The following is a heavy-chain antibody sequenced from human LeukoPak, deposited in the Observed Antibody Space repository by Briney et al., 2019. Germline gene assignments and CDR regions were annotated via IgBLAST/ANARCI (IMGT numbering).Heavy chain of an antibody. Sequence: PSQTLSLTCTVSGGSISSGSYYWSWIRQPAGKGLEWIGRIYTSGSTNYNPSLKSRVTISVDTSKNQFSLKLSSVTAADTAVYYCARQLPITMAYDYWGQGTLVTVSS. J-gene: IGHJ4*02. D-gene: IGHD2-2*01. CDR1: GGSISSGSYY. V-gene: IGHV4-61*02. CDR3: ARQLPITMAYDY. CDR2: IYTSGST.